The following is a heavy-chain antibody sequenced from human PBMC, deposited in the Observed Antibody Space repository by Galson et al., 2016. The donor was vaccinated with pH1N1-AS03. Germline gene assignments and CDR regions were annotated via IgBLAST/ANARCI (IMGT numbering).Heavy chain of an antibody. V-gene: IGHV1-18*01. CDR3: ARDLRSDFGYNFVAGVQFGRY. D-gene: IGHD1-20*01. CDR2: ISAYSGNT. Sequence: SVKVSCKASGYTFTNFGVIWVRQAPGQGLEWVGWISAYSGNTNYAQSLQGRVSMTTDPSTNTVYMELTRLTSDDTAIYYCARDLRSDFGYNFVAGVQFGRYWGQGTLVTVSS. J-gene: IGHJ4*02. CDR1: GYTFTNFG.